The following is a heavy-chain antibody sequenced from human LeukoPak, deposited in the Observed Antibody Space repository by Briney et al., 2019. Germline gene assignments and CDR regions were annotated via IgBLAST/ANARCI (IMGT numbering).Heavy chain of an antibody. CDR3: ARDEYYDSSGLTGLGAFDI. CDR1: GGSISSGDYS. CDR2: IYHSGSA. V-gene: IGHV4-30-2*01. D-gene: IGHD3-22*01. J-gene: IGHJ3*02. Sequence: SETLSLTCAVSGGSISSGDYSWSWIRQPPGKGLDWIGYIYHSGSAYYNPSLKSRVTISVDRSKNQFSLKLSSVTAADTAVYYCARDEYYDSSGLTGLGAFDIWGQGTMVTVSS.